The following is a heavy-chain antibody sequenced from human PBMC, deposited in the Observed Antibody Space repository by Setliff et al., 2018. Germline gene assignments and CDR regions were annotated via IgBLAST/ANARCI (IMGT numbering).Heavy chain of an antibody. J-gene: IGHJ4*02. V-gene: IGHV1-18*01. D-gene: IGHD6-19*01. Sequence: ASVKVSCKASGYTFTNYGVTWVRQAPGQGFEWMGWIGAYNGNTYNAHKFQGRVTMTSDTSTSTAYMELRSLRSDDTAVYYCARVTIAVAGYFDFWGQGTLVTVSS. CDR2: IGAYNGNT. CDR1: GYTFTNYG. CDR3: ARVTIAVAGYFDF.